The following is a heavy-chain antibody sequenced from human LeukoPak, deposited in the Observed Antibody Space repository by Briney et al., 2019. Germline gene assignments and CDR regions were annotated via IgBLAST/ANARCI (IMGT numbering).Heavy chain of an antibody. CDR3: AREGGFYRPLDY. D-gene: IGHD6-25*01. CDR2: VHLDGRT. J-gene: IGHJ4*02. V-gene: IGHV4-4*02. CDR1: GGSVSSSNW. Sequence: SETLSLTCGVSGGSVSSSNWWTWIRQPPGKGLEWIGEVHLDGRTNFNPSLKSRLTMSVDLSENHVSLKLTSVTAAYTAVCYCAREGGFYRPLDYSGQGTLVTASS.